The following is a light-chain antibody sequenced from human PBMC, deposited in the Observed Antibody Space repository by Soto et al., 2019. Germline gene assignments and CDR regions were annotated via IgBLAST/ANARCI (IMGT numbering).Light chain of an antibody. CDR2: AAS. V-gene: IGKV1-9*01. J-gene: IGKJ5*01. CDR3: QQLNTFPIT. Sequence: DIQMTQSPSTLSGSVGDRVTITCRASQTISSWLAWYQQKPGKAPKLLIYAASTLQSEVPSRFSGSGSGTEFTLTISSLQPEDFATYYCQQLNTFPITFGQGTRLEI. CDR1: QTISSW.